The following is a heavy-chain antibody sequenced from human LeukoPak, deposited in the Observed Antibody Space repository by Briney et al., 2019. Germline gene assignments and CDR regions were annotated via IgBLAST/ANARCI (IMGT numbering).Heavy chain of an antibody. Sequence: GGSLRLSCVVSGISLSNYAMTWVRQAPGKGLEWVSYISERGGSTTYADSVKGRFTISRDNSRNTVYLQINSLRADDTAVYYCGKTTVGYSSGQKPAWPVDYWGQGTLVTVSS. CDR1: GISLSNYA. D-gene: IGHD5-18*01. J-gene: IGHJ4*02. CDR3: GKTTVGYSSGQKPAWPVDY. CDR2: ISERGGST. V-gene: IGHV3-23*01.